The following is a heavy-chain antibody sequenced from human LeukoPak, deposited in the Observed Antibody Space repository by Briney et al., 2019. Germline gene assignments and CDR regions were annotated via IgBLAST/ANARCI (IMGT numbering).Heavy chain of an antibody. CDR2: IYGGGNI. Sequence: PGRSQRLCCAASGFTVSSNYMNWVRQAPGNGLERVSVIYGGGNIYYADSVKGRFTISRDNSKHTLYLQMNSLRAEDTAVYYCAKLPRAGLTYYFDHWGQGTLVTVSS. V-gene: IGHV3-53*01. D-gene: IGHD4-23*01. CDR1: GFTVSSNY. J-gene: IGHJ4*02. CDR3: AKLPRAGLTYYFDH.